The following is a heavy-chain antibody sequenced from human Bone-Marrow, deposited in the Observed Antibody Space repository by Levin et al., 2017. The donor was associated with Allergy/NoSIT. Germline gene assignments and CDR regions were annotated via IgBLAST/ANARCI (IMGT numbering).Heavy chain of an antibody. CDR3: ARAAGNYRHDFDS. CDR1: GFPVSRNF. V-gene: IGHV3-66*02. J-gene: IGHJ4*02. CDR2: IYSGGGT. Sequence: GESLKISCAAPGFPVSRNFMSWVRQAPGKGLEWVSLIYSGGGTLYADSVKGRFTISRDNSKNTVYLQMSSLRPEDTALYYCARAAGNYRHDFDSWGRGIVVTVSS. D-gene: IGHD1-7*01.